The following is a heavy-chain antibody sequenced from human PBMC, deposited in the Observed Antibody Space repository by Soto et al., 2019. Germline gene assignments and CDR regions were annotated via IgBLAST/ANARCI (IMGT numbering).Heavy chain of an antibody. V-gene: IGHV4-34*01. CDR1: GGSFSGYY. D-gene: IGHD3-10*01. J-gene: IGHJ4*02. CDR2: INHSGST. Sequence: QVQLQQWGAGLLKPSETLSLTCAVYGGSFSGYYWSWIRQPPGKGLEWIGEINHSGSTNYNPSLKRRATISVDTAKNQFSLKLSSVTAADTAVYYCASRKAVYSGSGSFFDYWGQGTLVTVSS. CDR3: ASRKAVYSGSGSFFDY.